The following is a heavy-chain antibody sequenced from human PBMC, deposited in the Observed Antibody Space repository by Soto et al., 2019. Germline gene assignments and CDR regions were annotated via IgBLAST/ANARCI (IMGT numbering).Heavy chain of an antibody. D-gene: IGHD1-26*01. CDR2: INGRSNYK. J-gene: IGHJ4*02. CDR1: GFALTTYT. Sequence: EVQLVESGGGLVEPGGSLRLSCVASGFALTTYTMNWVRQAPGTGLEWVSSINGRSNYKYYSDSVKGRFTVSRDNAQNSLFLPMSRLGPENTAVYYCGREDCVVGASSAVDSWCQGTLVTASS. CDR3: GREDCVVGASSAVDS. V-gene: IGHV3-21*02.